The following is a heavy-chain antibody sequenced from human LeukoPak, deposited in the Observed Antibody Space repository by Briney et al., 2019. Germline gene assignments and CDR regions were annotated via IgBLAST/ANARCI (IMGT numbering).Heavy chain of an antibody. CDR3: ARDYLAYCGGDCYSNY. J-gene: IGHJ4*02. CDR2: IGAYNGNT. Sequence: ASVKVSCKASGYIVTSFGISWVRQAPGQGLEGMGWIGAYNGNTNYAQKLQGRVTMTTDTSTSTAYMELRSLRSDDTAVYYCARDYLAYCGGDCYSNYWGQGTLVTVSS. V-gene: IGHV1-18*01. D-gene: IGHD2-21*02. CDR1: GYIVTSFG.